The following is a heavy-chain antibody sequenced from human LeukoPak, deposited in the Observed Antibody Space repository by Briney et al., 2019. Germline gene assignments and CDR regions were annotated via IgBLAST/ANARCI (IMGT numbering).Heavy chain of an antibody. CDR2: IYHSGST. V-gene: IGHV4-4*02. D-gene: IGHD2-15*01. CDR3: XXAXQXXXXXXXXXXXXXXXXXXXXXXXXXXXXXXXXXXYF. J-gene: IGHJ1*01. CDR1: GGSGGSISSSNY. Sequence: PSGTLSLTCAVSGGSGGSISSSNYWSWVRQPPGKGLERIGEIYHSGSTNYNPSLKSRVTISVDKSKNQFSLKLNSVTAADTAXXXCXXAXQXXXXXXXXXXXXXXXXXXXXXXXXXXXXXXXXXXYF.